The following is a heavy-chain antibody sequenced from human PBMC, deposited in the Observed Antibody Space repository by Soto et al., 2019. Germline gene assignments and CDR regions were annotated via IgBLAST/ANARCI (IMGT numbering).Heavy chain of an antibody. V-gene: IGHV3-23*01. CDR2: ISGSGGRT. CDR1: GFIPSSYA. CDR3: AKDLDVSLIPNWFDP. Sequence: PGGSLRLSCAASGFIPSSYAMSWVRQAPGQGLEWVSAISGSGGRTYYADSVKGRFTISRDNSKKTLYLQMSSLRAEDTAVYYCAKDLDVSLIPNWFDPWGQGTLVTVSS. J-gene: IGHJ5*02.